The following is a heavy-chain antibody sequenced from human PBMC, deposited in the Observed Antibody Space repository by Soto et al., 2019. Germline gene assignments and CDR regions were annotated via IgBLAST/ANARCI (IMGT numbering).Heavy chain of an antibody. Sequence: EVQLVESGGGLVQPGGSLRLSCVASGFTFSSYWMSWVRQAPGKGLAWVANMKRDGSEKYYVDSVKGRFSISRDNGKNSVYLQMNSLRAEDTAVYYCARIPGDWGLFDYWGQGALVTVTS. CDR3: ARIPGDWGLFDY. CDR2: MKRDGSEK. CDR1: GFTFSSYW. J-gene: IGHJ4*02. D-gene: IGHD7-27*01. V-gene: IGHV3-7*01.